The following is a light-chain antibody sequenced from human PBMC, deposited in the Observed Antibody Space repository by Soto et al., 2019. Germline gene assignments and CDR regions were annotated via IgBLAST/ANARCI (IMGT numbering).Light chain of an antibody. Sequence: EIVMTQSPATLSVFPVEIATPSCSSSQSVGSNLAWYQQKPGQAPWLLIYGASIRATGIPARFSGSGSGTEFTLTISTLQSEDFAIYYCQHYNNWPPWTFGKGTKGDIK. J-gene: IGKJ1*01. CDR3: QHYNNWPPWT. CDR1: QSVGSN. CDR2: GAS. V-gene: IGKV3-15*01.